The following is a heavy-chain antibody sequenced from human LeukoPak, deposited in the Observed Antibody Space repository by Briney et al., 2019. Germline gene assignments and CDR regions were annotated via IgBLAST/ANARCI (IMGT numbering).Heavy chain of an antibody. V-gene: IGHV3-30-3*01. D-gene: IGHD2-15*01. J-gene: IGHJ4*02. CDR1: GFTSSSYA. Sequence: GGSRRFSWAASGFTSSSYAMHWFRRAPGKGLEWVAVISYDGSNKYYADSVKGRFTISRDNSKNTLYLQMNSLRAEDTAVYYCARAIVVVVAADYWGQGTLVTVSS. CDR3: ARAIVVVVAADY. CDR2: ISYDGSNK.